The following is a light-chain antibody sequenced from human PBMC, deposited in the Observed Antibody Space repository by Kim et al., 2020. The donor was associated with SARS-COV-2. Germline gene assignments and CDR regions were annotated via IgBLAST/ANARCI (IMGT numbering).Light chain of an antibody. J-gene: IGKJ5*01. CDR3: QQYKSFPIT. Sequence: ASVGDRVTIPCRASQDIIKFFAWFQQKQRKAPQSLIYAASSLRSVVPSKFSGSGSGTEFALTISSLQPEEFATYYCQQYKSFPITFGQGTRLEIK. CDR1: QDIIKF. CDR2: AAS. V-gene: IGKV1-16*02.